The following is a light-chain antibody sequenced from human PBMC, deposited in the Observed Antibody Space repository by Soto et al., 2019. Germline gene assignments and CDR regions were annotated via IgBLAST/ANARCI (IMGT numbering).Light chain of an antibody. V-gene: IGKV1-5*01. J-gene: IGKJ2*01. CDR1: QTISTC. Sequence: RVTQSLPTVCATEEDRDTIPCRASQTISTCMAWYQQKPGKAPKLLVYDASTLQSGVASRFSGSGSGTEFTLIISGLQPDDSATYYCRQYTNTNKPWMFAQGGKLDI. CDR2: DAS. CDR3: RQYTNTNKPWM.